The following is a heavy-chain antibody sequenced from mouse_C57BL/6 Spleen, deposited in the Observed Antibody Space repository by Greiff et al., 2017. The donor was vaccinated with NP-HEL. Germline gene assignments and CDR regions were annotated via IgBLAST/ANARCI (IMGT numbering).Heavy chain of an antibody. D-gene: IGHD1-1*01. Sequence: VQLQQPGAELVKPGASVKLSCKASGYTFTSYWMQWVKQRPGQGLEWIGEIDPSDSYTNYNQKFKGKATLTVDTSSSTAYMQLSSLTSEDSAVYYCARGGYYYGSRGAMDYWGQGTSVTVSS. J-gene: IGHJ4*01. CDR1: GYTFTSYW. CDR2: IDPSDSYT. V-gene: IGHV1-50*01. CDR3: ARGGYYYGSRGAMDY.